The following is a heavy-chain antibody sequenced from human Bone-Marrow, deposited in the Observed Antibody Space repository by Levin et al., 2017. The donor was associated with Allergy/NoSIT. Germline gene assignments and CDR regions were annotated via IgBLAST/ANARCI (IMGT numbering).Heavy chain of an antibody. J-gene: IGHJ4*02. V-gene: IGHV3-21*01. CDR1: GFIFYSYT. Sequence: ASVKVSCVASGFIFYSYTTHWVRQAPGKGLEWISSISGSGNYVYDADSVKGRFTISRDNAKNSLYLQMNNLRAEDTAVYYCARTFCSGGSCYLSLDYWGQGTLVTVSS. CDR2: ISGSGNYV. CDR3: ARTFCSGGSCYLSLDY. D-gene: IGHD2-15*01.